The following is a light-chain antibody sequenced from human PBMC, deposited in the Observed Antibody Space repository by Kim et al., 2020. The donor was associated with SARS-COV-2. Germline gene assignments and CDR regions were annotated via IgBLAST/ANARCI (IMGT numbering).Light chain of an antibody. Sequence: QSVLTQPPSTSGTPGQRVTISCSGSSSNTGRNNVNWYQQLPGTAPKLLIYYDNQRPSGVPDRFSGSKSGTSASLAISGLQSEDEADYYCAAWDDGLRGRMFGGGTQLTVL. CDR3: AAWDDGLRGRM. J-gene: IGLJ3*02. V-gene: IGLV1-44*01. CDR2: YDN. CDR1: SSNTGRNN.